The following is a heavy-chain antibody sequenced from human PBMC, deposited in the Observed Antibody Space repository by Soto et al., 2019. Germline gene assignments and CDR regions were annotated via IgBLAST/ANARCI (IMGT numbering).Heavy chain of an antibody. D-gene: IGHD2-15*01. CDR2: IHPNSGVT. Sequence: ASVQVSFKTSGYIFSGYYMHGVRQPPCQRLECMGWIHPNSGVTSYAQKFQGRATMSRDTSITTVYMELRRLTSDVTAMFYCARGGVVVAFWNPMWFDPWGQGTQVTVSS. J-gene: IGHJ5*02. V-gene: IGHV1-2*02. CDR3: ARGGVVVAFWNPMWFDP. CDR1: GYIFSGYY.